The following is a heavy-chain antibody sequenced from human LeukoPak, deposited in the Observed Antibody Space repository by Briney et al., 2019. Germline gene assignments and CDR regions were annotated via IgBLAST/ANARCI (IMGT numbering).Heavy chain of an antibody. Sequence: ASVKVSCKASGYTFTSYGISWVRQAPGQGLEWMGWISAYNGNTNYAQKLQGRVTMTTDTSTSTAYMELSSLRSEDTAVYYCARGPSSAPSYGLIRYYGMDVWGQGTTVTVSS. J-gene: IGHJ6*02. V-gene: IGHV1-18*01. D-gene: IGHD5-18*01. CDR2: ISAYNGNT. CDR3: ARGPSSAPSYGLIRYYGMDV. CDR1: GYTFTSYG.